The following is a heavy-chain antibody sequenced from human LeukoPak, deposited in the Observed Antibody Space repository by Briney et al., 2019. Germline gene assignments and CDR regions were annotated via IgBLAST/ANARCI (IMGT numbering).Heavy chain of an antibody. V-gene: IGHV3-30*03. J-gene: IGHJ4*02. CDR1: GFTFSSYG. CDR2: ISYDGSNK. Sequence: PGRSLRLSCAASGFTFSSYGMHWVRQAPGKGLEWVAVISYDGSNKYYADSVKGRFTISRDNSKNTLYLQMNSLRAEDTAVYYCARTPTVTTLQVDYWGQGTLVTVSS. D-gene: IGHD4-17*01. CDR3: ARTPTVTTLQVDY.